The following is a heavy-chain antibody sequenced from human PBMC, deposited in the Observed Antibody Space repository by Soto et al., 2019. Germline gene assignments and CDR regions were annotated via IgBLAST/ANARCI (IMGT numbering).Heavy chain of an antibody. J-gene: IGHJ6*02. D-gene: IGHD3-10*01. CDR3: ARDQWFGDSYYYYGMDV. Sequence: LSLTCTVSGGSISSYYWSWIRQPAGKGLEWIGRIYTSGSTNYNPSLKSRVTMSVDTSKNQFSLKLSSVTAADTAVYYCARDQWFGDSYYYYGMDVWGQGTTVTVSS. V-gene: IGHV4-4*07. CDR2: IYTSGST. CDR1: GGSISSYY.